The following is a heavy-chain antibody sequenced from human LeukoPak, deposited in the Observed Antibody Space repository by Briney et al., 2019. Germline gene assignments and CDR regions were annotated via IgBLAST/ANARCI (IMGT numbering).Heavy chain of an antibody. J-gene: IGHJ5*02. Sequence: SETLSLTCAVSGGSISSGGYYWSWIRQPPGKGLEWIGEINHSGSTNYNPSLKSRVTISVDTSKNQFSLKLSSVTAADTAVYYCARGGGYCSGGSCYGRRNNWFDPWGQGTLVTVSS. CDR3: ARGGGYCSGGSCYGRRNNWFDP. V-gene: IGHV4-34*01. D-gene: IGHD2-15*01. CDR2: INHSGST. CDR1: GGSISSGGYY.